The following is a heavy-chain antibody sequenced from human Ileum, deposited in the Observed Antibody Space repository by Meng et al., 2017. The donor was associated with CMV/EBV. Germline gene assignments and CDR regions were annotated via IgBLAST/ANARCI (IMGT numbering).Heavy chain of an antibody. Sequence: TGFYISWVRQAPGQGLEWMGWINVYNGKTNYAQKFQGRVTMSTDSSTNTAYMDLRSLTSDDTAVYYCARVVVPAAISMQWLAPYYFDYWGQGTLVTVSS. CDR2: INVYNGKT. V-gene: IGHV1-18*01. J-gene: IGHJ4*02. CDR3: ARVVVPAAISMQWLAPYYFDY. D-gene: IGHD2-2*01. CDR1: TGFY.